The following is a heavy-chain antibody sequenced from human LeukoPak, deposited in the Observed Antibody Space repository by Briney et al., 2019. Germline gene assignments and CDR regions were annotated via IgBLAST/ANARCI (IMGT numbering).Heavy chain of an antibody. D-gene: IGHD6-19*01. Sequence: PGGSLRLSCAASGFTFSSYAMHWVRQAPGKGLEWVAVISYDGSNKYYADSVKGRFTISRDNSKNTLYLQMNSLRAEDTAVYYCAKGPRIAVAVYYFDYWGQGTLVTVSS. CDR1: GFTFSSYA. CDR2: ISYDGSNK. CDR3: AKGPRIAVAVYYFDY. V-gene: IGHV3-30*04. J-gene: IGHJ4*02.